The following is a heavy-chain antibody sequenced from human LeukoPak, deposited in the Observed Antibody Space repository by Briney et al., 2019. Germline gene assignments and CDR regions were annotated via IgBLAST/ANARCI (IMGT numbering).Heavy chain of an antibody. J-gene: IGHJ4*02. Sequence: GGSLRLSCAASTFTFKRYAMSWVRQAPGKGLEWVSAITGSGGTTYYPDSVKGPFTIYTDNSKNTLYLQMNSLRADDTAVYFCAKGGNGDYIDYWGQGTLVTVSS. V-gene: IGHV3-23*01. CDR3: AKGGNGDYIDY. CDR1: TFTFKRYA. CDR2: ITGSGGTT. D-gene: IGHD4-17*01.